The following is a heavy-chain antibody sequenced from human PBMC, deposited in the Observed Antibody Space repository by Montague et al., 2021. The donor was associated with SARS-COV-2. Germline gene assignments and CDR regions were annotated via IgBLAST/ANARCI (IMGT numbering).Heavy chain of an antibody. D-gene: IGHD3-9*01. CDR1: GGSFSSYY. CDR3: ARGLAELRYFDWYHDYFDY. J-gene: IGHJ4*02. CDR2: INNCASA. Sequence: SETLSLTCAVYGGSFSSYYCNWICNPQRTGMERNGVINNCASANYNYNLSRRVTITVDTYRNKISLRLSPVTAADTAVYYCARGLAELRYFDWYHDYFDYWGQGTLVAVSS. V-gene: IGHV4-34*01.